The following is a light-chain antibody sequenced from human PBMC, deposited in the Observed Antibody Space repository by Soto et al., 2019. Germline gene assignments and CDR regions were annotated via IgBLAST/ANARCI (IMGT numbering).Light chain of an antibody. CDR3: QQRSNWPPFT. V-gene: IGKV3-11*01. J-gene: IGKJ3*01. CDR1: QSVSSY. CDR2: DAS. Sequence: EIVLTQSPATLSQSPGSIATPSCSASQSVSSYLAWYQQKPGQAPRLLLYDASNRATGIPARFRGSGSGTGFTLTISSLEPEDFAVSYCQQRSNWPPFTFGPGTKVDIK.